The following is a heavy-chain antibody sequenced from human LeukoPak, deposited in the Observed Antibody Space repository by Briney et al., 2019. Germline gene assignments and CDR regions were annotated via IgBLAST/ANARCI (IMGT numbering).Heavy chain of an antibody. CDR3: AKDPRAWTPGSAFDY. CDR1: GFTFSSYA. V-gene: IGHV3-23*01. D-gene: IGHD1-14*01. Sequence: GGSLRLSCAASGFTFSSYAMSWVRQAPGKGLEWVSAISGSGGSTYYADSVKGRFTTSRDNSKNTLYLQMNSLRAEDTAVYYCAKDPRAWTPGSAFDYWGQGTLVTVSS. CDR2: ISGSGGST. J-gene: IGHJ4*02.